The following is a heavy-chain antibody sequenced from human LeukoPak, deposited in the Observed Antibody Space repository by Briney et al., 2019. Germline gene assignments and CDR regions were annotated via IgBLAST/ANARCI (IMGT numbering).Heavy chain of an antibody. J-gene: IGHJ4*02. CDR2: ISSSSSYI. Sequence: PGGSLRLSCAASGFTFSSYSMNWVRQAPGKGLEWVSSISSSSSYIYYADSVKGRFTISRDNAKNSLYLQMNSLRAEDTAVYYCARERSGYHHDVEYWGQGTQVTVSS. CDR1: GFTFSSYS. V-gene: IGHV3-21*01. CDR3: ARERSGYHHDVEY. D-gene: IGHD3-22*01.